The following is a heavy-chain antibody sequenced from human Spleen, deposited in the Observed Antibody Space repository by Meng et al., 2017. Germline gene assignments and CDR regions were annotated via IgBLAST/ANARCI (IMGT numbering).Heavy chain of an antibody. CDR1: GFTFSSYA. J-gene: IGHJ4*02. CDR2: IYGGAITT. V-gene: IGHV3-23*01. D-gene: IGHD1-26*01. CDR3: ATSPRSYGFYFDY. Sequence: GESLKISCAASGFTFSSYAMTWVRQAPGKGLEWVSTIYGGAITTYYADSMRGRFTISRDNSKNTLYPQMSSLRAEDAAIYYCATSPRSYGFYFDYWGQGTLVTVSS.